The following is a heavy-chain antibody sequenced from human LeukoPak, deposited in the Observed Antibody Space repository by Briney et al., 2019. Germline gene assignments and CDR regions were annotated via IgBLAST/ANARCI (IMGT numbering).Heavy chain of an antibody. CDR3: AKDTAEGAPFDY. CDR1: GFTFSSYG. Sequence: GGSLRLSCAASGFTFSSYGMHWVRQAPGKGLEWVAVISYDGSNKYYADSVKGRFTISRDNSKNTLYLQMNSLRAEDTAVYYCAKDTAEGAPFDYWGQGTLVTVSS. V-gene: IGHV3-30*18. CDR2: ISYDGSNK. D-gene: IGHD4-17*01. J-gene: IGHJ4*02.